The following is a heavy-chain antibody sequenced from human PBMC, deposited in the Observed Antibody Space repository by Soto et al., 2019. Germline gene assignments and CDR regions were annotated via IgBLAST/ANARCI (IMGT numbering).Heavy chain of an antibody. J-gene: IGHJ4*02. Sequence: GSLRLSCAASGISTSSYWMGWVRQAPGRGLEWVASIKNDGSEKYYMDSLKGRFTISRDNALNSLYLQMNNLRAEDTAVYFCVTGYHSDYWGQGTLVTVSS. CDR2: IKNDGSEK. D-gene: IGHD5-18*01. CDR1: GISTSSYW. V-gene: IGHV3-7*03. CDR3: VTGYHSDY.